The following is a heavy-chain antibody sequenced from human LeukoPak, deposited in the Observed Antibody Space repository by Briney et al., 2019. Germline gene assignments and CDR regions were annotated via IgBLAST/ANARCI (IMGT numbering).Heavy chain of an antibody. D-gene: IGHD3-3*01. CDR3: TRDGGYYMDV. V-gene: IGHV4-59*01. J-gene: IGHJ6*03. CDR1: GGSISSYY. CDR2: IYYSGSS. Sequence: SETLSLTCTVSGGSISSYYWSWIRQPPGKGLEWIGYIYYSGSSNYNPSLKSRVTISVDTSKNQFSLKLSSVTAADTAVYYCTRDGGYYMDVWGKGTTDTVSS.